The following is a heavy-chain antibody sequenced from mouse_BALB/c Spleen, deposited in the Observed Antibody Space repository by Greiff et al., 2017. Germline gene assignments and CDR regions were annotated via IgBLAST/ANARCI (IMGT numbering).Heavy chain of an antibody. CDR1: GYSITSDYA. Sequence: DVQLQESGPGLVKPSQSLSLTCTVTGYSITSDYAWNWIRQFPGNKLEWMGYISYSGSTSYNPSLKSRISITRDTSKNQFFLQLNSVTTEDTATYYGARAYYGNYKAWFAYWGQGTLVTVSA. CDR2: ISYSGST. J-gene: IGHJ3*01. D-gene: IGHD2-10*01. V-gene: IGHV3-2*02. CDR3: ARAYYGNYKAWFAY.